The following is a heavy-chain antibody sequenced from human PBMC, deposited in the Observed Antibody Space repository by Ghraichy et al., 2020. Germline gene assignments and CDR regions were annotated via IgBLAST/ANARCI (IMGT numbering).Heavy chain of an antibody. Sequence: GPTLVKPTQTLTLTCTFSGFSLSTSGVGVGWIRQPPGKALEWLALIYWDDDKRYSPSLKSRLTITKDTSKNQVVLTMTNMDPVDTATYYCAHSRYCSSTSCYNWYFDLWGRGTLVTVSS. CDR3: AHSRYCSSTSCYNWYFDL. CDR2: IYWDDDK. J-gene: IGHJ2*01. D-gene: IGHD2-2*02. CDR1: GFSLSTSGVG. V-gene: IGHV2-5*02.